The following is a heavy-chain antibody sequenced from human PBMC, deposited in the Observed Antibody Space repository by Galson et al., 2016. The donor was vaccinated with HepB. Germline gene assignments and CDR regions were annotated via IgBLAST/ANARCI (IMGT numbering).Heavy chain of an antibody. CDR1: GFTFSRYE. CDR3: SREPVRLDDLLTGPPKNPDY. CDR2: ISSSGTTI. J-gene: IGHJ4*01. D-gene: IGHD3-9*01. Sequence: SLRLSCAASGFTFSRYEMNWVRQAPGKGLEWVSYISSSGTTIYYADSVKGRFTNSRDNAKHSLYLQMNSLSAEETAVYYCSREPVRLDDLLTGPPKNPDYWGHGTLVTVSS. V-gene: IGHV3-48*03.